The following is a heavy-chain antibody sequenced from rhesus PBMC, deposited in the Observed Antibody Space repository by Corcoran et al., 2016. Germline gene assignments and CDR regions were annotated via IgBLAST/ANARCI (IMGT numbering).Heavy chain of an antibody. CDR2: IIYSGST. V-gene: IGHV4-122*02. J-gene: IGHJ2*01. D-gene: IGHD5-12*01. CDR1: GGSTTSGYYS. CDR3: ARDLVDTANWYFDL. Sequence: QVQLQESGPGLVKPSETLSLTCAVSGGSTTSGYYSWSWIPQPPGKGLGWIGYIIYSGSTSYNPSLKSRVTISRDTSKNQFSLKLSSVTAADTAVYYCARDLVDTANWYFDLWGPGTPITISS.